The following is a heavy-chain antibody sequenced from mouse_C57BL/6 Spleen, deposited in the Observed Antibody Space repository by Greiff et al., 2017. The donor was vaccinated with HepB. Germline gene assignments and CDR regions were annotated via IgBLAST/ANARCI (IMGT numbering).Heavy chain of an antibody. J-gene: IGHJ3*01. D-gene: IGHD2-2*01. V-gene: IGHV1-76*01. Sequence: VKLVESGAELVRPGASVKLSCKASGYTFTDYYINWVKQRPGQGLEWIARIYPGSGNTYYNEKFKGKATLTAEKSSSTAYMQLSSLTSEDSAVYFCARLGYDGFAYWGQGTLVTVSA. CDR1: GYTFTDYY. CDR3: ARLGYDGFAY. CDR2: IYPGSGNT.